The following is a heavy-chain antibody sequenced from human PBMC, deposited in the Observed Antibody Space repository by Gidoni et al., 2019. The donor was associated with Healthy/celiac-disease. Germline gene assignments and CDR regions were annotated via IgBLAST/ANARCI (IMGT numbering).Heavy chain of an antibody. D-gene: IGHD3-22*01. CDR2: ISSSSSTI. CDR3: ARDGVYYDSSGYYYGTAKEIYYFDY. CDR1: GFTFSSYS. Sequence: EVQLVESGGGLVQPGGSLRLSCAASGFTFSSYSMNWVRQAPGKGLEWVSYISSSSSTIYYADSVKGRFTISRDNAKNSLYLQMNSLRAEDTAVYYCARDGVYYDSSGYYYGTAKEIYYFDYWGQGTLVTVSS. J-gene: IGHJ4*02. V-gene: IGHV3-48*01.